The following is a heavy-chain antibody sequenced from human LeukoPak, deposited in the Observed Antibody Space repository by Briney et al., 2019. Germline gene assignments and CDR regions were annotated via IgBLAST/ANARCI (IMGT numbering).Heavy chain of an antibody. CDR2: INTDMSST. V-gene: IGHV3-74*01. CDR3: ARDLSHCSGGSCYSPHFDY. Sequence: GGSLRLSCAASGFTFSDYWMHWVRQAPGKGLVWVSRINTDMSSTIYTDSVKGRFTTSRDNARNTLYLQMNSLRAEDTAVYYCARDLSHCSGGSCYSPHFDYWGQGTLVTVSS. J-gene: IGHJ4*02. D-gene: IGHD2-15*01. CDR1: GFTFSDYW.